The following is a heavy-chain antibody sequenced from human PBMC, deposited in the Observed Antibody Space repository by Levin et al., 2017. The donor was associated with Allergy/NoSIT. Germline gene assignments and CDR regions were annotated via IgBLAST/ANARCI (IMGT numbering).Heavy chain of an antibody. CDR2: IKSKSDGGTT. CDR1: GFTFSNAW. CDR3: TADLQH. V-gene: IGHV3-15*01. Sequence: LSLTCAASGFTFSNAWMNWVRQAPGKGLECVGRIKSKSDGGTTDYAAPVKGRFTLSRDDSKNTLYLQMNSLTTEDSAVYYCTADLQHWGQGTLVTVSS. J-gene: IGHJ1*01.